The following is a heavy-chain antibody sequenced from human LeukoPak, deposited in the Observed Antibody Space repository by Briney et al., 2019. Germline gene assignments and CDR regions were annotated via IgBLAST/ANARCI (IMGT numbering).Heavy chain of an antibody. V-gene: IGHV3-21*05. J-gene: IGHJ4*02. D-gene: IGHD6-19*01. CDR2: ISNSSGYT. CDR1: GCTFSSHS. Sequence: PGASLRLSCAASGCTFSSHSLNCIRQAPGEGLEWVSYISNSSGYTNYPDSVKGRVTISRDNAKNSLHLQLNTLTDEDTAMYYCSRTRAAGPGGHFAHWGEGPRVTVFS. CDR3: SRTRAAGPGGHFAH.